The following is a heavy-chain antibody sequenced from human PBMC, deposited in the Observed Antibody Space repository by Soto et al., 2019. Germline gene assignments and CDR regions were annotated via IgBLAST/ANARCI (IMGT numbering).Heavy chain of an antibody. D-gene: IGHD3-3*01. CDR2: IYYSGST. V-gene: IGHV4-59*01. CDR3: ARGLTSYYDFWSGYPNWFDP. Sequence: ETLSLTCTVSGGSISSYYWSWIRQPPGKGLEWIGYIYYSGSTNYNPSLKSRVTISVDTSKNQFSLKLSSVTAADTAVYYCARGLTSYYDFWSGYPNWFDPWGQGTLVTVSS. J-gene: IGHJ5*02. CDR1: GGSISSYY.